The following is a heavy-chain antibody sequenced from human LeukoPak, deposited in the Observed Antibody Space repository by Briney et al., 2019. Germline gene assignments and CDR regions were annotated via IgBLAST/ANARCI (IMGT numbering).Heavy chain of an antibody. V-gene: IGHV3-21*01. J-gene: IGHJ4*02. D-gene: IGHD2-15*01. CDR2: ISLSSTYI. CDR1: GFTFSTYS. CDR3: ARDMSPCSAGACYSDY. Sequence: GGSLRLSCAASGFTFSTYSMNWVRQAPGKGLEWVSSISLSSTYIYYADSVKGRFTISRDNAKNSLYLQMSSLRAEDTAMNYCARDMSPCSAGACYSDYWGQGTLVTVSS.